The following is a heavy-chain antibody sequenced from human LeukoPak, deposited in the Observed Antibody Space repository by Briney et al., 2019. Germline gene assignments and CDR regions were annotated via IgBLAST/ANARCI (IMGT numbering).Heavy chain of an antibody. V-gene: IGHV3-20*04. Sequence: GGSLRLSCAASGFTFDDYEMSWVRQAPGKGLEWVSGINWNGGSTGYADSVKGRFTISRDNAKNSLYLQMNSLRAEDTALYYCARPTGRGGYPTDPFDIWGQGTMVTVSS. CDR2: INWNGGST. CDR1: GFTFDDYE. J-gene: IGHJ3*02. D-gene: IGHD6-25*01. CDR3: ARPTGRGGYPTDPFDI.